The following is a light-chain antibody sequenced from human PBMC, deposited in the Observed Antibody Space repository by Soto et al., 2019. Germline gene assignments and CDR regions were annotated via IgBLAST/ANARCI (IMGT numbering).Light chain of an antibody. Sequence: QSVLTQPASVSGSPGQSITISCTGTSSDVGGYNSVSWYQQHPGKVPKLMIYDVSNRPSGVSDRFSASKSGNTASLTISGLQAEDEADYYCSSYTSSGIRVFGGGTKLTVL. J-gene: IGLJ3*02. CDR1: SSDVGGYNS. CDR3: SSYTSSGIRV. V-gene: IGLV2-14*03. CDR2: DVS.